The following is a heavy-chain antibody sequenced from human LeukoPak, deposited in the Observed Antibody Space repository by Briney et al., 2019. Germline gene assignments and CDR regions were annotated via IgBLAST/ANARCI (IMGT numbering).Heavy chain of an antibody. CDR1: GFTFSSYG. CDR2: IWYGGSNK. CDR3: ASECRYDFWSGYYTYYFDY. Sequence: PGGSLRLSCAASGFTFSSYGMHWVRQAPGKGLEWVAVIWYGGSNKYYADSVKGRFTISRDNSKNTLYLQMNSLRAEDTAVYYCASECRYDFWSGYYTYYFDYWGQGTLVTVSS. D-gene: IGHD3-3*01. V-gene: IGHV3-33*01. J-gene: IGHJ4*02.